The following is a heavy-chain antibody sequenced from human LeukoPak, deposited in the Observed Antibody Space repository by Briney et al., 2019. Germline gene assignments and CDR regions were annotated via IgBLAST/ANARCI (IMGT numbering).Heavy chain of an antibody. CDR1: GFTFSTYW. CDR3: ARILPTTGSAPFDY. V-gene: IGHV3-74*01. J-gene: IGHJ4*02. CDR2: INTDGSTT. Sequence: GGSLRLSCAASGFTFSTYWMHWVRQAPGKGLVWVSRINTDGSTTNYADSVKGRFTISRDNAKNTLYLQMNSLRAEDTAVYYCARILPTTGSAPFDYWGQGTLVTVSS. D-gene: IGHD1-1*01.